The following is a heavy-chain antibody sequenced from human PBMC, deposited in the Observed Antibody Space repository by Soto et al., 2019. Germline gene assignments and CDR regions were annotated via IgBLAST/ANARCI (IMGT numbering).Heavy chain of an antibody. Sequence: QVHLVQSGAEVAKPGASVKVSCKPSGYTFTGYYIHWVRQAPGQGLEWMGWINPSSGDSKYAQKIQGRVTMTRDTSISTAYLDLRNLRSDDTAVYYCAREGGSAYGMDVWGQGTAVTVSS. D-gene: IGHD1-26*01. CDR3: AREGGSAYGMDV. V-gene: IGHV1-2*02. CDR2: INPSSGDS. CDR1: GYTFTGYY. J-gene: IGHJ6*02.